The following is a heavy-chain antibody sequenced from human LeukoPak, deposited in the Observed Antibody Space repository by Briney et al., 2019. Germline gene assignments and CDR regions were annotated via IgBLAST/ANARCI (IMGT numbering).Heavy chain of an antibody. CDR1: GFTFTNLA. CDR2: SGGSGDT. J-gene: IGHJ5*01. V-gene: IGHV3-23*01. CDR3: ATDGYGWSYDS. D-gene: IGHD2-8*02. Sequence: GGSLRLSCAASGFTFTNLAVGWVRQAPGNALEWVSCSGGSGDTFYSDSVKGGFSIFSDISENTLYLLLISLRADDTAAYYCATDGYGWSYDSWGQGTLVTVSS.